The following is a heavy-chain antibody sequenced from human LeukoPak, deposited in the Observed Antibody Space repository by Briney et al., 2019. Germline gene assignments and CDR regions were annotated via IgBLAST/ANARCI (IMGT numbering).Heavy chain of an antibody. CDR1: GGSISGYY. D-gene: IGHD4-11*01. CDR2: IYTSGST. CDR3: ARDWPDYSNSGYYYYYMDV. Sequence: SETLSLTCTVSGGSISGYYWSWIRQPAGKGLEWIGRIYTSGSTNYNPSLKSRVTMSVDTSKNQFSLKLSSVTAADTAVYYCARDWPDYSNSGYYYYYMDVWGKGTTVAVSS. V-gene: IGHV4-4*07. J-gene: IGHJ6*03.